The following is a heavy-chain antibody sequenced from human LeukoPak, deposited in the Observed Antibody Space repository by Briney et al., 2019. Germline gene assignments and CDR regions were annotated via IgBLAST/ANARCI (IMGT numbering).Heavy chain of an antibody. J-gene: IGHJ5*02. D-gene: IGHD4-23*01. CDR3: ARDPPVEVTQESP. CDR1: GGTFSSYA. CDR2: IIPILGIA. V-gene: IGHV1-69*04. Sequence: SVKLSCKASGGTFSSYAISWVRQAPGQGLEWMGRIIPILGIANYAQKFQGRVTITADKSTSTAYMELSSLRSEDTAVYYCARDPPVEVTQESPWGQGTLVTVSS.